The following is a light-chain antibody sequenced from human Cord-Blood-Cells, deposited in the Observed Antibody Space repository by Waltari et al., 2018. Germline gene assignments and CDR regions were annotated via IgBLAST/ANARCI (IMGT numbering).Light chain of an antibody. CDR1: RSDVGGYND. CDR2: DFS. J-gene: IGLJ3*02. Sequence: SALTQPASVLGSPGTSITISCPGTRSDVGGYNDVSCYKPHPSKTPKLMIYDFSNRPSRVSNRFSGSKSGNTASLTISGLQAEDEADYYCSSYTSSSTVFGGGTKLTVL. CDR3: SSYTSSSTV. V-gene: IGLV2-14*01.